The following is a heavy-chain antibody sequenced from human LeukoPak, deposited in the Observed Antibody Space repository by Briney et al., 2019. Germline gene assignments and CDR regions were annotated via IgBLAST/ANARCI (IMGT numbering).Heavy chain of an antibody. CDR1: GFSLSDYC. D-gene: IGHD6-19*01. CDR3: AREPSGWYVDY. J-gene: IGHJ4*02. CDR2: IKQNGWWT. V-gene: IGHV3-7*01. Sequence: GGSLRLSCAASGFSLSDYCVTWVRQAPGQGLEWVATIKQNGWWTFYVDSVKGRFTISRDHAKNSVYLQMNGLRAEDTAVYFCAREPSGWYVDYWGQGTLVTVSS.